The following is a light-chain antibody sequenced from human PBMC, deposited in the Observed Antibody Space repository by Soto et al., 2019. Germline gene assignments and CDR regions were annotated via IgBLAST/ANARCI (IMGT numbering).Light chain of an antibody. J-gene: IGLJ2*01. V-gene: IGLV1-40*01. CDR2: GNS. CDR3: QSYDSSLSSSGV. Sequence: QSVLTQPPSVSGAPGQRVTISCTGSSSNIGAGYDVHWYQQLPGTAPKILIYGNSNRPSGVPDRFSGSKSGTSASLAITGLQAEDEADYYCQSYDSSLSSSGVFGGGTKLTVL. CDR1: SSNIGAGYD.